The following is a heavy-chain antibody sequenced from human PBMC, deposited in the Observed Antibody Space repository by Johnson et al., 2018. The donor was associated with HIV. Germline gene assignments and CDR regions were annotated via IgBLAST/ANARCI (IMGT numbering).Heavy chain of an antibody. D-gene: IGHD3-10*01. Sequence: VQLVESGGGLVKPGGSLRLSCVASGFIFSSYDMHWVRQATGKGLEWVSTIGTAGDTYYPGSVKGRFTISRENAKNSLYLQMNSLKAGDTAVYYCARGRDYYGSIDAFDIWGQGTMVTVSS. CDR2: IGTAGDT. V-gene: IGHV3-13*01. CDR1: GFIFSSYD. J-gene: IGHJ3*02. CDR3: ARGRDYYGSIDAFDI.